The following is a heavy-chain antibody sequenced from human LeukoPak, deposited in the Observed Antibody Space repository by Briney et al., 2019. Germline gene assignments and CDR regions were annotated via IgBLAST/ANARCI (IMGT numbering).Heavy chain of an antibody. J-gene: IGHJ4*02. D-gene: IGHD5-12*01. V-gene: IGHV3-30*18. Sequence: SGGSLRLSCAASGFTFSSYGMHWVRQAPGKGLEWVAVISYDGSNKYYADSVKGRFTISRDNSKNTLYLQMNSLRAEDTAVYYCAKDRSGYEDYWGQGTLVTVSS. CDR3: AKDRSGYEDY. CDR1: GFTFSSYG. CDR2: ISYDGSNK.